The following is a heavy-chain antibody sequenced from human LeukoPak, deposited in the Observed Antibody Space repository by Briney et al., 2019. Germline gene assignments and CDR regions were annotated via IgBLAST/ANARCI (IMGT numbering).Heavy chain of an antibody. CDR2: ISLAGQT. Sequence: SGTLSLTCGVSGGSISGTNWWSWVRQPPGQGLEWIGEISLAGQTNYNPSLKSRVTISVDTSKNQFSLKLSSVTAADTAVYYCARLYSSSLGRVFDYWGQGTLVTVSS. CDR1: GGSISGTNW. J-gene: IGHJ4*02. CDR3: ARLYSSSLGRVFDY. D-gene: IGHD4-11*01. V-gene: IGHV4-4*02.